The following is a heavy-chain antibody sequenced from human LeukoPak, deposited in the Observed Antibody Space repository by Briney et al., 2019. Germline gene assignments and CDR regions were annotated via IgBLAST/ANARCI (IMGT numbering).Heavy chain of an antibody. V-gene: IGHV3-23*01. CDR2: IGPRGGGR. D-gene: IGHD7-27*01. CDR1: GFTFSSYG. CDR3: ARDLAWGAFDY. J-gene: IGHJ4*02. Sequence: GGSLRLSCAASGFTFSSYGMHWVRQAPGKGLEWLSGIGPRGGGRYYADSVKGRSTISRDDSKRTLSLQMNSLRVEDTAVYYCARDLAWGAFDYWGQGTLVSVSS.